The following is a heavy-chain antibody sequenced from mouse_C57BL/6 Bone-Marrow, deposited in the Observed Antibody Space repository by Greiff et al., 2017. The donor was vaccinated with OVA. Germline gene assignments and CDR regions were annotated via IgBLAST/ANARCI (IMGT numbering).Heavy chain of an antibody. CDR1: GYTFTDYY. CDR3: ARGGYYGSSYGWFAD. V-gene: IGHV1-75*01. Sequence: QVQLQQSGPELVKPGASVKISCKASGYTFTDYYINWVKQRPGQGLEWIGWIFPGSGSTYYNEKFKGKATLTVDKSSSTAYMLRSSLTSEDSAVYCCARGGYYGSSYGWFADWGQGTLVTVSA. CDR2: IFPGSGST. D-gene: IGHD1-1*01. J-gene: IGHJ3*01.